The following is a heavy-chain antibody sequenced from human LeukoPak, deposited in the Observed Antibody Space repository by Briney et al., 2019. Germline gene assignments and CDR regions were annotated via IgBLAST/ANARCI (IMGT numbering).Heavy chain of an antibody. CDR1: GFTFSSHG. CDR3: ARRSGIAVAGAFDY. V-gene: IGHV3-23*01. D-gene: IGHD6-19*01. J-gene: IGHJ4*02. CDR2: ISPNGVIT. Sequence: HPGGSLRLSCAASGFTFSSHGVNWVRQAPGKGMEWVSGISPNGVITHYADSVKGRFTISRDNSKNTLYLQMNSLRAEDTVVYYCARRSGIAVAGAFDYWGQGTLVTVSS.